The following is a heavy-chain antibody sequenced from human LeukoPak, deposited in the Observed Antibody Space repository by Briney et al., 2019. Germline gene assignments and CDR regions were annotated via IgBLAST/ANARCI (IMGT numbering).Heavy chain of an antibody. CDR1: GGSISNNY. V-gene: IGHV4-59*01. D-gene: IGHD6-6*01. CDR3: ARIEYSSSAWFDP. Sequence: SETLSLTCSVSGGSISNNYWSWIGQPPGKGLEWIGFIYYSGSTNYNPSLKSRVTISVDTSKNQFSLKLSSVTAADTAVYFCARIEYSSSAWFDPWGQGTLVTVSS. J-gene: IGHJ5*02. CDR2: IYYSGST.